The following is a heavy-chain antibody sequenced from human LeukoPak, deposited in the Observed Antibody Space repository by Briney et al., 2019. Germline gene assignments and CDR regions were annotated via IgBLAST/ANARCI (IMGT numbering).Heavy chain of an antibody. D-gene: IGHD6-19*01. V-gene: IGHV4-59*08. CDR3: ARGDYSCWYNLSFDY. CDR1: GGSISSND. J-gene: IGHJ4*02. CDR2: IYYRGST. Sequence: PSETLSLTCTVSGGSISSNDWSWIRQSPGKGLEWIGYIYYRGSTDYNPSLKSRVTISVDTSKNQFSLKLSSVTAADTAVYYCARGDYSCWYNLSFDYWGQGTLVTVSS.